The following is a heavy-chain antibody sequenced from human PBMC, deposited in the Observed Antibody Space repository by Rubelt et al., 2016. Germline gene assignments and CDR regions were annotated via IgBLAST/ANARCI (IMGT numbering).Heavy chain of an antibody. D-gene: IGHD3-10*01. CDR2: ISFDGSNK. Sequence: VQLVESGGGLVQPGGSLRLSCAASGFPFSTYSMNWVRQAPGKGLVWMAVISFDGSNKFYADSVKGRFTISRDNSKNTLYLQVDSLGAEDTAAYYCARVPGRLAPYWYFDLWGRGTLVTVSS. J-gene: IGHJ2*01. CDR3: ARVPGRLAPYWYFDL. V-gene: IGHV3-30*03. CDR1: GFPFSTYS.